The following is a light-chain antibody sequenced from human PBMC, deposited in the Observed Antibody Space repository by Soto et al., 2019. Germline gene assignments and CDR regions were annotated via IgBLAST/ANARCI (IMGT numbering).Light chain of an antibody. CDR2: KAS. Sequence: DIQMTQSPSTLSASVGDRVTITCRASQSISSWLAWYQQKPGKAPKVLIYKASSLESGVPSRFSGSGSGTEFTLTISSLQPDDFATYYCQQYNSYWWTFGQGTKVDIK. CDR3: QQYNSYWWT. CDR1: QSISSW. V-gene: IGKV1-5*03. J-gene: IGKJ1*01.